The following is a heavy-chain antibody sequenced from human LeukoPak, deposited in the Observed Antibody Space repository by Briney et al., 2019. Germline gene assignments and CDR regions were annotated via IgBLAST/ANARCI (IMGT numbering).Heavy chain of an antibody. CDR3: ASQAMTTVTTAFDI. CDR1: GGSISSDGYS. Sequence: PSQTLSLTCAVSGGSISSDGYSWSWIRQPPGKALEWIGEIYHSGSTNYNPSLKSRITISVDKSKNQFSLKLSSVTAADTAVYYCASQAMTTVTTAFDIWGQGTMVTVSS. CDR2: IYHSGST. D-gene: IGHD4-17*01. V-gene: IGHV4-30-2*01. J-gene: IGHJ3*02.